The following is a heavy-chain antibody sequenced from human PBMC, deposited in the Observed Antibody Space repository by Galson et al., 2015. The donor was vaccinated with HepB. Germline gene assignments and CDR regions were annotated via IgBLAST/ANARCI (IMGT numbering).Heavy chain of an antibody. V-gene: IGHV3-23*01. J-gene: IGHJ4*02. Sequence: SLRLSCAASGFTFSSYAMSWVRQAPGKGLEWVSAISGSGGSTYYADSVKGRFTISRDNSKNTLYLQMNSLRAEDTAVYYCAKDLVVVPAANPSGYFDYWGQGTLVTVSS. D-gene: IGHD2-2*01. CDR3: AKDLVVVPAANPSGYFDY. CDR2: ISGSGGST. CDR1: GFTFSSYA.